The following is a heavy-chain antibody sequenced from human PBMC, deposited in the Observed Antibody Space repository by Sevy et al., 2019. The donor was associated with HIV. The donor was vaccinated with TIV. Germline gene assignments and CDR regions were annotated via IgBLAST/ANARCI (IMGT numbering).Heavy chain of an antibody. CDR2: INPNSGGT. CDR3: ARDQPLAYYDILTGYYIDYYGMDV. CDR1: GYTFTGYY. Sequence: VKVSCKASGYTFTGYYMHWVRQAPGQGLEWMGWINPNSGGTNYAQKFQGRVTMTRDTSISTAYMELSRLRSDDTAVYYCARDQPLAYYDILTGYYIDYYGMDVWGQGTTVTISS. J-gene: IGHJ6*02. D-gene: IGHD3-9*01. V-gene: IGHV1-2*02.